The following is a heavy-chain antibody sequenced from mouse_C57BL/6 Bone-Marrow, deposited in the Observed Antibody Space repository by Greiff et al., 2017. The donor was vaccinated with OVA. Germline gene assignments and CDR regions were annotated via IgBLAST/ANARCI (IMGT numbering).Heavy chain of an antibody. CDR3: ARRYYYGSSYGAWFAY. V-gene: IGHV5-6*02. Sequence: EVKLVESGGDLVKPGGSLKLSCAASGFTFSSYGMSWVRQTPDKRLEWVATISSGGSYTYYPDSVKGRFTIPIDNAKNTLYLQMSSLKSEDTAMYYCARRYYYGSSYGAWFAYWGQGTLVTVSA. J-gene: IGHJ3*01. CDR1: GFTFSSYG. D-gene: IGHD1-1*01. CDR2: ISSGGSYT.